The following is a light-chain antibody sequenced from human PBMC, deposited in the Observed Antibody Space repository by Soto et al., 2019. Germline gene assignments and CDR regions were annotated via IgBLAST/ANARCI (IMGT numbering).Light chain of an antibody. CDR2: DIS. V-gene: IGKV3-11*01. J-gene: IGKJ4*01. Sequence: EIVLTQSPATLSLSPGERATLSCRASQSVKNYLAWYQQKPGQAPRRLIYDISNRATGIPARFSGSGSGADFTLTISSLEAEDFAVYYCQQRNNWPWLTFGGGTRVEIK. CDR3: QQRNNWPWLT. CDR1: QSVKNY.